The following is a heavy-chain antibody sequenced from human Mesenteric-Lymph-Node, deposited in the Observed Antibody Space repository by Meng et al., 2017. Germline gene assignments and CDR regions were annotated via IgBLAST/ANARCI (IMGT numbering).Heavy chain of an antibody. Sequence: SLKISCASSGFSFSDHHMDWVRQAPGKGLEWVGRIRTKSNSYTTEYAASVKGRITSSRDDSQNSLYLQMNSLKAEDATMYYCGRLGGYRGGSGACDFWGQGTLVTVSS. CDR2: IRTKSNSYTT. CDR3: GRLGGYRGGSGACDF. J-gene: IGHJ4*02. V-gene: IGHV3-72*01. CDR1: GFSFSDHH. D-gene: IGHD5-18*01.